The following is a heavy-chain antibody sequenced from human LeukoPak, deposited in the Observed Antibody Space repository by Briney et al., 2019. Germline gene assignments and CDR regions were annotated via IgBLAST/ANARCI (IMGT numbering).Heavy chain of an antibody. CDR3: AKDGPIIAAAAGFAFDI. V-gene: IGHV3-9*01. D-gene: IGHD6-13*01. J-gene: IGHJ3*02. CDR1: GFTFDDYA. Sequence: GGSLRLSCAASGFTFDDYAMHWVRQAPGKGLEWVSGISWNSGSIGYADSVKGRFTISRDNAKNSLYLQMNSLRAEDTALYYCAKDGPIIAAAAGFAFDIWGQGTMVTVSS. CDR2: ISWNSGSI.